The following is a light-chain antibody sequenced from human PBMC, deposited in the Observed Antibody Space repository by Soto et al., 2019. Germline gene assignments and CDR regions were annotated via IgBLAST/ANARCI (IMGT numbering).Light chain of an antibody. V-gene: IGKV4-1*01. Sequence: IVMTPSPNSLAVSLGERATINCTSSQSVVYNSNNKNYLAWYQQKPGQATSLLISGASNRATGIPDRFSGSGSGTDFTLTISRLEPEDFAVYYCQPYGSSGTFGQGTKVDI. J-gene: IGKJ1*01. CDR3: QPYGSSGT. CDR1: QSVVYNSNNKNY. CDR2: GAS.